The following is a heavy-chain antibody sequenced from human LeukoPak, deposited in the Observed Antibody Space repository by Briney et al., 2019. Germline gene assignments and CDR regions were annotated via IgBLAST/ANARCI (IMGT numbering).Heavy chain of an antibody. J-gene: IGHJ4*02. Sequence: PGGSLRLSCAASGFTFSSYAMSWVRQAPGKGLEWVSAISGSGGSTYYADSVKGRFTISRDNSKNTLYLQMNRLRAEDTAVYYCATRSITIFGVVIVYYFDYWGQGTLVTVSS. V-gene: IGHV3-23*01. D-gene: IGHD3-3*01. CDR1: GFTFSSYA. CDR3: ATRSITIFGVVIVYYFDY. CDR2: ISGSGGST.